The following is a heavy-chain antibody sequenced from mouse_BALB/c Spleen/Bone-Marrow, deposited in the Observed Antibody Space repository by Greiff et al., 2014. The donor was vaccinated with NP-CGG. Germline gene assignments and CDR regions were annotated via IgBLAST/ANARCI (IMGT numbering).Heavy chain of an antibody. CDR2: IDPANGNT. J-gene: IGHJ3*01. CDR1: GFNIKDTY. D-gene: IGHD1-1*01. Sequence: ESGAELVKPGASVKLSCTASGFNIKDTYMHWVKQRPEQGLEWIGRIDPANGNTKYDPKFQGKATITADTSFNTAYLQLSSLTSEDTAVYYCAAYYYGSSQFAYWGQGTLVTVSA. CDR3: AAYYYGSSQFAY. V-gene: IGHV14-3*02.